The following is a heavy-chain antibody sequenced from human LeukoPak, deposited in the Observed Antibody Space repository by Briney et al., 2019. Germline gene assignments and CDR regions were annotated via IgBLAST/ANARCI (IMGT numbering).Heavy chain of an antibody. CDR1: GGSFSGYY. CDR3: ARGLYSSGWSADY. Sequence: SETLSLTCAVYGGSFSGYYWSWIRQPPGKGLEWIGEINHSGSTNYNPSLKSRVTISVDTSKNQFSLKLSSVTAADTAVYYCARGLYSSGWSADYWGQGTLVTVSS. D-gene: IGHD6-19*01. CDR2: INHSGST. V-gene: IGHV4-34*01. J-gene: IGHJ4*02.